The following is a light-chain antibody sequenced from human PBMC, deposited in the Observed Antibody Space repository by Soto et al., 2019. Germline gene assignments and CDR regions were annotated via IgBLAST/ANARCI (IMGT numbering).Light chain of an antibody. Sequence: QSALTQPPSASGSPGQSVTISCTGTSSDVGDYNYVSWYQQHPGKAPKVIVYEVSRRPSGVPDRFSGSKSGNAASLTVSGLQAEDEADYYCSSYAGNNIYVFGTGTKVTVL. V-gene: IGLV2-8*01. CDR3: SSYAGNNIYV. CDR2: EVS. CDR1: SSDVGDYNY. J-gene: IGLJ1*01.